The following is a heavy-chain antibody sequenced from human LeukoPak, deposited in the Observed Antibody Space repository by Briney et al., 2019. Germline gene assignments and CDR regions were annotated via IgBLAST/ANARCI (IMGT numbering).Heavy chain of an antibody. V-gene: IGHV3-23*01. Sequence: GGSLRLSCAASGFTFSSHSMNWVRQAPGKGLEWVSAISGSGGSTYYADSVKGRFTISRDNSKNTLYLQMNSLRAEDTAVYYCAKGIVATISWFDPWGQGTLVTVSS. D-gene: IGHD5-12*01. CDR2: ISGSGGST. J-gene: IGHJ5*02. CDR1: GFTFSSHS. CDR3: AKGIVATISWFDP.